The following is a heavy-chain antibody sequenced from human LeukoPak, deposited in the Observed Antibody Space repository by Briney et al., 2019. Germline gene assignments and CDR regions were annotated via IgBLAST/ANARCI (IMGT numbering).Heavy chain of an antibody. Sequence: GASVKVSCKASGYTFTGYYMHWVRQAPGQGLEWMGWINPNSGGTNYAQKFQGRVTMTRDTSISTAHMELSRLRSDDTAVYYCARAVVGYCSGGSCYFQHWGQGTLVTVSS. CDR2: INPNSGGT. D-gene: IGHD2-15*01. CDR1: GYTFTGYY. V-gene: IGHV1-2*02. CDR3: ARAVVGYCSGGSCYFQH. J-gene: IGHJ1*01.